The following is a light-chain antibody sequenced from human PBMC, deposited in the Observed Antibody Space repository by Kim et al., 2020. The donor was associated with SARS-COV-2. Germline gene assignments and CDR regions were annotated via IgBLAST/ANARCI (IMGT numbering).Light chain of an antibody. Sequence: SVSTGETATLCCRASQRVTSNLVWYPQKPGQAPRLLIYSASPRATGIPARFSGAGYGTEFTITISSLQPEDFAIYYCQQYNRWPLFGPGTKVDIK. CDR2: SAS. J-gene: IGKJ3*01. V-gene: IGKV3-15*01. CDR1: QRVTSN. CDR3: QQYNRWPL.